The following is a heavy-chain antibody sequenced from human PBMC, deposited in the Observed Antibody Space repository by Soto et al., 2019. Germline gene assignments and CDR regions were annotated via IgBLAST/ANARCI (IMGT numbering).Heavy chain of an antibody. J-gene: IGHJ4*02. CDR3: VRVKETRGWGAFDY. Sequence: EVQLVESGGGLVQPGGSLRLSCAASGFTFSGYWVHWVRQAPGKGLVWVSRINGDGSTTRNADSVKGRFTISRDNAKKTLYLQMNSLSAEDTAVYYCVRVKETRGWGAFDYWGQGTLVTVSS. D-gene: IGHD6-19*01. CDR2: INGDGSTT. V-gene: IGHV3-74*01. CDR1: GFTFSGYW.